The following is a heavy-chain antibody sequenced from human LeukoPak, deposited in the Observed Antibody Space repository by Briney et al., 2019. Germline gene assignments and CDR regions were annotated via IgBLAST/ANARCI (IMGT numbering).Heavy chain of an antibody. CDR3: AGNDDLDV. V-gene: IGHV3-23*01. D-gene: IGHD3-16*01. CDR1: GFTFSNFA. J-gene: IGHJ6*02. CDR2: ISGKGGNT. Sequence: GGSLRLSCAASGFTFSNFAMNWVRQAPGKGLEWVSTISGKGGNTYYADSVKGRFTISRDSSKNTLYLQMNSLRAEDMAVYYCAGNDDLDVWGQGTTVTVSS.